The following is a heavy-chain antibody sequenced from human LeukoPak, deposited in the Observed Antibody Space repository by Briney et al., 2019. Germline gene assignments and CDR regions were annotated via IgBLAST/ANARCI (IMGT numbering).Heavy chain of an antibody. J-gene: IGHJ6*02. V-gene: IGHV3-21*01. CDR2: ISSSSSYI. Sequence: GGSLRLSCAASGFTFSSYSMNWVRQAPEKGLEWVSSISSSSSYIYYADSVKGRFTISRDNAKNSLYLQMNSLRAEDTAVYYCARDIPDCTNGVCYKNGMDVWGQGTTVTVSS. D-gene: IGHD2-8*01. CDR1: GFTFSSYS. CDR3: ARDIPDCTNGVCYKNGMDV.